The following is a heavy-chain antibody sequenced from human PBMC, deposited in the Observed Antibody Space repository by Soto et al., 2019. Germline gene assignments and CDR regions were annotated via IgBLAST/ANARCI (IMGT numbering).Heavy chain of an antibody. J-gene: IGHJ4*02. Sequence: QLVESGGGMVPPGKSLRLSCTGSGFNFGNFAVHWVRQTPVKGLERVAVISSHGRHQYYSDSVKGRFTISRDNSNNTVHLQLSSLRLEDTAVYYCAKDLGSSGWEYFDHWGQGTLVTVSS. CDR3: AKDLGSSGWEYFDH. CDR2: ISSHGRHQ. CDR1: GFNFGNFA. V-gene: IGHV3-30*18. D-gene: IGHD6-19*01.